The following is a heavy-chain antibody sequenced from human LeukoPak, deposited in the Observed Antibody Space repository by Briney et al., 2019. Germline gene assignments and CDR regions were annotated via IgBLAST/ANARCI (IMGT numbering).Heavy chain of an antibody. D-gene: IGHD3-9*01. CDR2: ISSSGSTI. J-gene: IGHJ4*02. CDR3: AREPDILTGSREFEGY. V-gene: IGHV3-48*03. CDR1: GFTFSSYE. Sequence: GGSLRLSCAVSGFTFSSYEMNWVRQAPGKGLEWVSYISSSGSTIYYADSVKGRFTISRDNSKNTLYLQMNSLRAEDTAVYYCAREPDILTGSREFEGYWGQGTLVTVSS.